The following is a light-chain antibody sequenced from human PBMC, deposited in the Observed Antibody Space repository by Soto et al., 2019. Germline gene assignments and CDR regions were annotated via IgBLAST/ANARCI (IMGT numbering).Light chain of an antibody. CDR1: QSISSW. CDR3: QQYNSYWGT. CDR2: KAS. J-gene: IGKJ1*01. V-gene: IGKV1-5*03. Sequence: DVQMTQSPSSLSASVGDRVTITCRASQSISSWLAWYQQKPGKAPKLLIYKASSLESGVPSRFSGSGYGTEFTLNISSLQPDDFATYYCQQYNSYWGTFGQGTKVDIK.